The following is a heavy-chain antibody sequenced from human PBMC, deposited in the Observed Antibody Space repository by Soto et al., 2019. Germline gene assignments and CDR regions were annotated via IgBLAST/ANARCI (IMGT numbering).Heavy chain of an antibody. CDR1: SGSISSSSYY. CDR3: ARLIGMIDLSYFDP. Sequence: PSETLSLTCTVSSGSISSSSYYWGWIRQPPGKGLEWIGTIYYSGNTYYNPSLKSRVTISVDTSKNHFSLKLSSVTAADTAVYYCARLIGMIDLSYFDPWGQGTLVTVSS. V-gene: IGHV4-39*02. CDR2: IYYSGNT. J-gene: IGHJ4*02. D-gene: IGHD3-22*01.